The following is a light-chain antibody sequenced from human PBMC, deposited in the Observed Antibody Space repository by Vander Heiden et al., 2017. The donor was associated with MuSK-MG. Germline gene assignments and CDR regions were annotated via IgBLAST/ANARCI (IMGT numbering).Light chain of an antibody. Sequence: SSVMTQSPSVSVPRGQTATLLCGGNNIGSKSVHWYQQKPGQDPVWVVYEDRDRPSGIPERFSGANSGNTATLTISRVEAGDEADDYCQVSDTGSHRLVFGGGTKLTVL. CDR3: QVSDTGSHRLV. V-gene: IGLV3-21*02. CDR2: EDR. J-gene: IGLJ2*01. CDR1: NIGSKS.